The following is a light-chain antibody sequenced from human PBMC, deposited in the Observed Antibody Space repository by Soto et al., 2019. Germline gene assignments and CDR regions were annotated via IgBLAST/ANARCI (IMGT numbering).Light chain of an antibody. CDR3: QQSYRTPLT. CDR1: QTISSY. V-gene: IGKV1-39*01. Sequence: DIQRTQSPSSLSASVGDRVTITCRASQTISSYLNWYQQKPGQAPKSLIYAASTLQSGVPSRFSGSGSGTDFTLTISNLQPEDFATYYCQQSYRTPLTFGQGTRLEIK. J-gene: IGKJ5*01. CDR2: AAS.